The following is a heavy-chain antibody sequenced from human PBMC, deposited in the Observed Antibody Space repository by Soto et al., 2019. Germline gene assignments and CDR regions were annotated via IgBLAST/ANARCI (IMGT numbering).Heavy chain of an antibody. CDR2: ISYSRNT. Sequence: QVQLQESGPGLVKPSETLSLTCIVSGASISSYYWSWIRQPPGKGLEFIGYISYSRNTNYNPSLKSRVTLSLDTPKNQFSLMLSSVTAADTAVYYCSRIYHGVRFDPWGQGTLVTVSS. D-gene: IGHD4-17*01. V-gene: IGHV4-59*01. CDR1: GASISSYY. J-gene: IGHJ5*02. CDR3: SRIYHGVRFDP.